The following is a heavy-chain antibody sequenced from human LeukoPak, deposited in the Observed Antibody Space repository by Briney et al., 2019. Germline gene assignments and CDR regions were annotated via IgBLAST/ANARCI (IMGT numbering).Heavy chain of an antibody. CDR1: GFTFSTFW. D-gene: IGHD5/OR15-5a*01. CDR3: ARDAFPSLSNYWFDP. Sequence: GGSLRLSCAASGFTFSTFWMSWVRQAPGKGPEWVANINQDGSETYYADSVKGRFTISRDNAKNSLYLQMNSLRAEDTTVYYCARDAFPSLSNYWFDPWGQGTLVTVSS. CDR2: INQDGSET. J-gene: IGHJ5*02. V-gene: IGHV3-7*01.